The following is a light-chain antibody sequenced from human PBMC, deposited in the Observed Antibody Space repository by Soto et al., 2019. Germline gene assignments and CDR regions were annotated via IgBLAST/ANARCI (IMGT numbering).Light chain of an antibody. CDR3: HQYGSSSPWT. CDR1: QSVGSW. V-gene: IGKV1-5*03. J-gene: IGKJ1*01. CDR2: KAS. Sequence: DIQMTQSPSTLSASVGDRVTITCRASQSVGSWLAWYQQKPGKAPKLLIYKASNLESGVPSRFSSSGSGTEFSLTISSLQPDDFASYHCHQYGSSSPWTFGQGIKVVSK.